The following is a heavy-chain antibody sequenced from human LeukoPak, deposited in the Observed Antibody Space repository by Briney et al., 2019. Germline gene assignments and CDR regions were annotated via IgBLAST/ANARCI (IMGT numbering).Heavy chain of an antibody. V-gene: IGHV3-30*18. Sequence: PGGSLRLSCAASGFTFSSYGMHWVRQAPGKGLEWVAVISYDGSNKYYADSVKGRFTISRDNSKNTLYPQMNSLRAEDTAVYYCAKDWELGYCSSTSCFFDYWGQGTLVTVSS. CDR2: ISYDGSNK. J-gene: IGHJ4*02. D-gene: IGHD2-2*01. CDR3: AKDWELGYCSSTSCFFDY. CDR1: GFTFSSYG.